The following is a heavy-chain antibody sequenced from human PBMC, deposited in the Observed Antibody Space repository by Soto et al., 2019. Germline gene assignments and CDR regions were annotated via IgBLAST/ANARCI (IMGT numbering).Heavy chain of an antibody. Sequence: PSQTLSLTCAISGDSVSSNTAAWNWIRQSPSRGLEWLGRTYYRSKWYNDYAVSVKSRIIINPDTSKNQVSLQLNSVTPEDTAVYYCARQASVSSRYGGIDYWGQGALVTVS. V-gene: IGHV6-1*01. CDR1: GDSVSSNTAA. CDR3: ARQASVSSRYGGIDY. J-gene: IGHJ4*02. D-gene: IGHD6-13*01. CDR2: TYYRSKWYN.